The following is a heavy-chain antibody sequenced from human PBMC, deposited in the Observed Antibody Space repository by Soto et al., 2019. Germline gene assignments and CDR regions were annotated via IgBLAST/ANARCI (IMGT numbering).Heavy chain of an antibody. CDR2: ILPILGIA. Sequence: QVQLVQSGAEVKKPGSSVKVSCKASGGTFSSYTISWVRQAPGQGLEWMGRILPILGIANYAQKFQGRVTITADKSTSTADMELSSLRSEDTAVYYCARDRCSSTSCTGYFDLWGRGTLVTVSS. CDR1: GGTFSSYT. CDR3: ARDRCSSTSCTGYFDL. D-gene: IGHD2-2*01. J-gene: IGHJ2*01. V-gene: IGHV1-69*08.